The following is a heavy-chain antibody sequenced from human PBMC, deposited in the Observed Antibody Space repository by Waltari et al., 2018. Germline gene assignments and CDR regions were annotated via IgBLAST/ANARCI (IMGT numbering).Heavy chain of an antibody. D-gene: IGHD3-3*01. CDR1: GGSFSGYY. J-gene: IGHJ5*02. CDR3: ARWGLFWSGYYKRHMYNWFDP. Sequence: QVQLQQWGAGLLKPSETLSLTCAVYGGSFSGYYWRWSRQPPGTGLEWIGEINHSGSTNYNPSLKSRVTISVDTSKNQFSLKLSSVTAADTAVYYCARWGLFWSGYYKRHMYNWFDPWGQGTLVTVSS. V-gene: IGHV4-34*01. CDR2: INHSGST.